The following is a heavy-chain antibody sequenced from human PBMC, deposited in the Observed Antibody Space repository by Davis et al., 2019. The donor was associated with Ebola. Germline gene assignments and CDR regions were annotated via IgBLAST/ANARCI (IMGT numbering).Heavy chain of an antibody. D-gene: IGHD2-15*01. J-gene: IGHJ3*02. CDR2: IWYDGSNK. CDR3: ARGYCSGGSCLGAFDI. CDR1: GFTFSSYV. Sequence: SLKISCSASGFTFSSYVMHWVRQAPGKGLEWVAVIWYDGSNKYYADSVKGRFTISRDNSKNTLYLQMNSLRAEDTAVYYCARGYCSGGSCLGAFDIWGKGTMVTVSA. V-gene: IGHV3-33*01.